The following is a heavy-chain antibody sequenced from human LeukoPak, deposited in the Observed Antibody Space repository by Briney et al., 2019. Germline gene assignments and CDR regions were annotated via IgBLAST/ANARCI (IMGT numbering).Heavy chain of an antibody. CDR3: VKRGSGRYYFDC. Sequence: PGGSLRLSCSASGFTFSSYAMHWVRQAPGKGLEYVSAISSSGDNTYYADSVKGRFTISRDNSKNTLYLQMSSLRAEDTAVYYCVKRGSGRYYFDCWGQGTLVTVSS. V-gene: IGHV3-64D*06. D-gene: IGHD6-19*01. CDR2: ISSSGDNT. J-gene: IGHJ4*02. CDR1: GFTFSSYA.